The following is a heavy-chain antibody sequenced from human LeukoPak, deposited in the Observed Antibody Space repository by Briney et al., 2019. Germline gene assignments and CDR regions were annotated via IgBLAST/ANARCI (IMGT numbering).Heavy chain of an antibody. CDR3: ARVLARGQWLVNWFDP. J-gene: IGHJ5*02. CDR2: IYYSGST. V-gene: IGHV4-59*01. CDR1: GGSISGYY. D-gene: IGHD6-19*01. Sequence: PSETLSLTCTVSGGSISGYYWSWIRQPPGKGLEWIGNIYYSGSTNYNPSLKSRVTISADTSKNQFSLKLRSVTAADTAVYYCARVLARGQWLVNWFDPWGQGTLVTVSS.